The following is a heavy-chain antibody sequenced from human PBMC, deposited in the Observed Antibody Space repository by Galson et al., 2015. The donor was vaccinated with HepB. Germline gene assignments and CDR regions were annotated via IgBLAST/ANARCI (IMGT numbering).Heavy chain of an antibody. V-gene: IGHV4-4*07. CDR2: IYTSGST. CDR1: GGSISSYY. D-gene: IGHD1-26*01. J-gene: IGHJ2*01. Sequence: ETLSLTCTVSGGSISSYYWSWIRQPAGKGLEWIGRIYTSGSTNYNPSLKSRVTMSVDTSKNQFSLKLSSVTAADTAVYYCARLQATQSLRERYWYFDLWGRGTLVTVSS. CDR3: ARLQATQSLRERYWYFDL.